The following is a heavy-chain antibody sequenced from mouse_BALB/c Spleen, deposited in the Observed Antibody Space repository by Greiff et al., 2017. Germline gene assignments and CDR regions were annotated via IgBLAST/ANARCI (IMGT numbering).Heavy chain of an antibody. D-gene: IGHD2-1*01. CDR2: INPSSGYT. Sequence: VQLQQSAAELARPGASVKMSCKASGYTFTSYTMHWVKQRPGQGLEWIGYINPSSGYTEYNQKFKDKTTLTADKSSSTAYMQLSSLTSEDSAVYYCARGIYGNYGDYWGQGTTLTVSS. CDR1: GYTFTSYT. J-gene: IGHJ2*01. V-gene: IGHV1-4*02. CDR3: ARGIYGNYGDY.